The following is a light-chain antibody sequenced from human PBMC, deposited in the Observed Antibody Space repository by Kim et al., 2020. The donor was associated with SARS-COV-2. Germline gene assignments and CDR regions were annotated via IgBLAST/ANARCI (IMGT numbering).Light chain of an antibody. CDR2: QDN. V-gene: IGLV3-1*01. Sequence: SYELTQPPSVSVSPGQTASITCSGDKLGDKYACWYQQKPGQSPVLVIYQDNKRPSGIPERFSGSNSGNTATLTISGPQAMDEADYYCQAWDSSTGVFGTG. CDR3: QAWDSSTGV. CDR1: KLGDKY. J-gene: IGLJ1*01.